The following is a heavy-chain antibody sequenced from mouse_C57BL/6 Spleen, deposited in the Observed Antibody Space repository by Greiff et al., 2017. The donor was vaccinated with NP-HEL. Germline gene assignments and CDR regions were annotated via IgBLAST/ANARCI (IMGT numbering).Heavy chain of an antibody. CDR1: GYTFTSYW. CDR2: IHPNSGST. V-gene: IGHV1-64*01. CDR3: ARSDAHYFDY. J-gene: IGHJ2*01. Sequence: QVQLQQPGAELVKPGASVKLSCKASGYTFTSYWMHWVKQRPGQGLEWIGMIHPNSGSTNYNEKFKSKATLTVDKSSSTAYMQLSSLTSEDTAVYYCARSDAHYFDYWGQGTTLTVSS.